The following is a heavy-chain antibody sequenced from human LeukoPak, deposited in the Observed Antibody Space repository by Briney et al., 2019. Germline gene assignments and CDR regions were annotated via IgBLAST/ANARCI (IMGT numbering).Heavy chain of an antibody. CDR2: INTSTGNP. CDR1: GYTFTSYA. V-gene: IGHV7-4-1*02. Sequence: ASVKVSCKASGYTFTSYAMNWVRQAPGQGLEWMGWINTSTGNPTYAQGFTGRFVFSLDTSVSTAYLQISSLKAEDTAVYYCARGGQSNGVLRLLEWPNDYWGQGTLVTVSS. J-gene: IGHJ4*02. CDR3: ARGGQSNGVLRLLEWPNDY. D-gene: IGHD3-3*01.